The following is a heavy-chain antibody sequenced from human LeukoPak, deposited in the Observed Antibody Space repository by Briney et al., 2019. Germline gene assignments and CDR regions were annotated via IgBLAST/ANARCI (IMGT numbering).Heavy chain of an antibody. Sequence: GGSLRLSCAASGFTFSRYDMHWVRQAKGKGLEWVSGIGTAGAPYYSGSVEGRFTISRDNAKNTLYVQMNSLRAEDTAVYYCARGGAYSGSGYYYFDSWGQGTLVTVSS. CDR3: ARGGAYSGSGYYYFDS. J-gene: IGHJ4*02. CDR1: GFTFSRYD. D-gene: IGHD3-22*01. V-gene: IGHV3-13*05. CDR2: IGTAGAP.